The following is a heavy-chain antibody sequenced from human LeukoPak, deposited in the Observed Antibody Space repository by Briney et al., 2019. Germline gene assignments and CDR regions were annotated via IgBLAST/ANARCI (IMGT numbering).Heavy chain of an antibody. CDR1: GGSFSGYY. V-gene: IGHV4-34*01. CDR3: ARGVVAGIYHRYYYYGMDV. CDR2: INHSGST. Sequence: PSETPSLTCAVYGGSFSGYYWSWIRQPPGKGLEWIGEINHSGSTNYNPSLKSRVTISVDTSKNQFSLKLSSVTAADTAVYYCARGVVAGIYHRYYYYGMDVWGQGTTVTVSS. D-gene: IGHD6-19*01. J-gene: IGHJ6*02.